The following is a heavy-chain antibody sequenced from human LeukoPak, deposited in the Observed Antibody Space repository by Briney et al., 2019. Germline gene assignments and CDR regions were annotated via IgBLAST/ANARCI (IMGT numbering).Heavy chain of an antibody. CDR2: IYTSGST. Sequence: SETLSLTCTVSGGSISSGSYYWSWIRQPAGKGLEWIGRIYTSGSTNYNPSLKSRVTISVDTSKNQFSLKLSSVTAADTAVYYCARGGLGFGESYYYYYYMDVWGKGTTVTISS. J-gene: IGHJ6*03. CDR1: GGSISSGSYY. CDR3: ARGGLGFGESYYYYYYMDV. V-gene: IGHV4-61*02. D-gene: IGHD3-10*01.